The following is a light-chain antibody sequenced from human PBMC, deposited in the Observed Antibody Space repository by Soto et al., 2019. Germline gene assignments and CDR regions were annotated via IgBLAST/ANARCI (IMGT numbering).Light chain of an antibody. J-gene: IGKJ4*01. CDR2: DAS. V-gene: IGKV1-9*01. CDR3: QQLNGYVALT. CDR1: QGISTY. Sequence: DIQLTQSPSFLSASVGDRVTITCWASQGISTYLAWYQQKPGKAPKLLIYDASTLQSGVPSRFSGSGSGTEFTLTISSLQPEDLATYYCQQLNGYVALTFGGGTKVELK.